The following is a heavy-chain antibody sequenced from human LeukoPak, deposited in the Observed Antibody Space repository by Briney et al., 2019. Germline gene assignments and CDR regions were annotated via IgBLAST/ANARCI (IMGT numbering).Heavy chain of an antibody. V-gene: IGHV3-13*01. Sequence: PGGSLRLSCAASGFSFSSHDMHWVRQAAGKGLEWVSAIAVGGNTYYSDSVKSRFTISRENAKNSVYLQMNSLGAGDTAVYYCAREANSGHFWYLDLWGRGTLVTVSS. J-gene: IGHJ2*01. CDR1: GFSFSSHD. CDR3: AREANSGHFWYLDL. CDR2: IAVGGNT. D-gene: IGHD6-19*01.